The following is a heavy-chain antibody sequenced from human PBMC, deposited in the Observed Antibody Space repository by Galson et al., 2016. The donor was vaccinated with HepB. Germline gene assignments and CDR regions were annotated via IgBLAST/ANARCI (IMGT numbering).Heavy chain of an antibody. V-gene: IGHV4-61*01. Sequence: SETLSLTCTVSGGSVSSGSYYWSWIWQPPGKGLEWIGYIYYTGSTNYNPSLKSRVTISVDTSKNQFSLNLRSVTAADTAVYFCARHSWFFSRFDYWGQGTLVTVSS. CDR3: ARHSWFFSRFDY. CDR1: GGSVSSGSYY. J-gene: IGHJ4*02. D-gene: IGHD3-10*01. CDR2: IYYTGST.